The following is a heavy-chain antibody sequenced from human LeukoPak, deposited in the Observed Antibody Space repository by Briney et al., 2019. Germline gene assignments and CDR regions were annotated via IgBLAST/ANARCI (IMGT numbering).Heavy chain of an antibody. CDR1: GGSISSYY. CDR3: ATAGGSYYSGWEFDS. J-gene: IGHJ4*02. D-gene: IGHD2-15*01. Sequence: PSETLSLTYTVSGGSISSYYWSWIRQPPGKGLEWIGYIYYSGSTNYNPSLKSRVTISVDTSKNQFSLNLSSVTAADTAVYYCATAGGSYYSGWEFDSWGQGTLVTVSS. CDR2: IYYSGST. V-gene: IGHV4-59*01.